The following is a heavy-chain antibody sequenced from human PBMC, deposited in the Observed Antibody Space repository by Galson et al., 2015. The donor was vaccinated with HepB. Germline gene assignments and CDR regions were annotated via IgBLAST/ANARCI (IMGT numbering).Heavy chain of an antibody. V-gene: IGHV3-49*04. CDR1: GFALSTYE. Sequence: SLRLSCAVSGFALSTYELNWVRQAQGKGLEWVGFMRSLAYGGTTEYAASVKGRFTISRDDSKSISYLQMNSLKPEDTAVYYCARAPIDSNRGYYSDYWGQGTLVTVSS. CDR3: ARAPIDSNRGYYSDY. J-gene: IGHJ4*02. CDR2: MRSLAYGGTT. D-gene: IGHD4-11*01.